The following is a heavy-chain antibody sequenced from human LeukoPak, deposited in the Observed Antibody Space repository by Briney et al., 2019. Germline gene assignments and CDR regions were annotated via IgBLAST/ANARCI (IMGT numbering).Heavy chain of an antibody. Sequence: SETLSLTCTVSGGSISSSSYYWGWIRQPPGKGLEWIGSIYYSGSTYYNPSLKSRVTISVDTSKDQFSLKLSSVTAADTAVYSCARRELRFLEWLGKEYYYMDVWGKGTTVTVSS. CDR2: IYYSGST. CDR3: ARRELRFLEWLGKEYYYMDV. CDR1: GGSISSSSYY. J-gene: IGHJ6*03. V-gene: IGHV4-39*01. D-gene: IGHD3-3*01.